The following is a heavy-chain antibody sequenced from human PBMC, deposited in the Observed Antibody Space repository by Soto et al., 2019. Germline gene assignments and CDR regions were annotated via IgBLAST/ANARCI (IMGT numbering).Heavy chain of an antibody. Sequence: QLQLQESGPGLVKPSESLPLTCTVSGDSIIRSNYYWGWVRQPPGKGLEWIGSVYYSENTYYNPYLKGRVTISLDTSKNQFSLRLIAVTAADTAVYYCASRTVTTCNAFDIWGQGTMVNVSS. D-gene: IGHD4-17*01. CDR3: ASRTVTTCNAFDI. CDR2: VYYSENT. J-gene: IGHJ3*02. CDR1: GDSIIRSNYY. V-gene: IGHV4-39*01.